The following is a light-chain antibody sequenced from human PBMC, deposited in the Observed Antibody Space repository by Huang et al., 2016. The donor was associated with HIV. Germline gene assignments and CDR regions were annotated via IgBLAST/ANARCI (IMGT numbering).Light chain of an antibody. J-gene: IGKJ3*01. CDR2: AAS. Sequence: DIQMTQSPSSLSASVVDRVTITCRASQTITSFLNWYQQKPGKAPKLLIYAASSLQSGVPSRFSGSGSGTSFTLTINTLQPEDFATYYCQQSSSTPFTFGPGTRVDIK. V-gene: IGKV1-39*01. CDR3: QQSSSTPFT. CDR1: QTITSF.